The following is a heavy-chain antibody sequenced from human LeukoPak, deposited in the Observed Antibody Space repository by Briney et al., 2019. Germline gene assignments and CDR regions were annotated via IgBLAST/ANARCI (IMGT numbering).Heavy chain of an antibody. CDR3: ARVWIRDYMDV. CDR1: GFSFSSYA. D-gene: IGHD1-1*01. J-gene: IGHJ6*03. CDR2: ITADGGST. V-gene: IGHV3-23*01. Sequence: GGSLRLSCEVPGFSFSSYAMKWVRQAPGKGLEWVSAITADGGSTHYTLSVKGRFIISRDTPKNTLYLQMNNVRAEDTAVYFCARVWIRDYMDVWGKGTTVSVSS.